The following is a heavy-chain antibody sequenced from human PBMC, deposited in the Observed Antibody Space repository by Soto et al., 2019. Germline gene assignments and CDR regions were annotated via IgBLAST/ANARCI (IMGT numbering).Heavy chain of an antibody. CDR1: GFTFTSSA. CDR3: AAGRANYYYYGMDV. V-gene: IGHV1-58*01. CDR2: IVVGSGNT. D-gene: IGHD3-10*01. J-gene: IGHJ6*02. Sequence: SVKVSCKASGFTFTSSAVQWVRQARGQRLEWIGWIVVGSGNTNYAQKFQERVTITRDMSTSTAYMELSSLRSEDTAVYYCAAGRANYYYYGMDVWGQGTTVTVSS.